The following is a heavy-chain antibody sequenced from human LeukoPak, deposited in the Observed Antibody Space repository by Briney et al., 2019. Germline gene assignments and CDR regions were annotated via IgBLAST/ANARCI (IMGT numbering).Heavy chain of an antibody. V-gene: IGHV4-34*01. J-gene: IGHJ5*02. CDR2: INHSGSP. CDR3: ARAGLRLGELSLKNWFDP. D-gene: IGHD3-16*02. CDR1: GGSFSGYY. Sequence: SETLSLTCAVYGGSFSGYYWSWIRQPPGKGLEWIGEINHSGSPNYNPSLKSRVTISVDTSKNQFSLKLSSVTAADTAVYYCARAGLRLGELSLKNWFDPWGQGTLVTVSS.